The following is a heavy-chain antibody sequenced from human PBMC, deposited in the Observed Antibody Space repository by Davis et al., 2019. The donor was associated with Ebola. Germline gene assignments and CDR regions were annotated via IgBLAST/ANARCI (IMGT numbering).Heavy chain of an antibody. CDR3: TTPVYSDYVFLGDY. J-gene: IGHJ4*02. CDR2: INPDESFT. Sequence: GESLKISCAASGFTFSSYWMHWVRQAPGKGLVWVSRINPDESFTDYADSVKGRFSISRDSTSNTLYLQMNSLTAEDTAVYYCTTPVYSDYVFLGDYWGQGTLVSVSS. CDR1: GFTFSSYW. V-gene: IGHV3-74*01. D-gene: IGHD4-11*01.